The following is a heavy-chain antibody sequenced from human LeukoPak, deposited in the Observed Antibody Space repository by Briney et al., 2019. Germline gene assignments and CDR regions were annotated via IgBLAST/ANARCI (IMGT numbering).Heavy chain of an antibody. J-gene: IGHJ6*02. D-gene: IGHD4-23*01. CDR1: GFTFSDYY. V-gene: IGHV3-30*18. CDR3: AKDRGPSYGGTPDYYYYGMDV. CDR2: ISYDGSNK. Sequence: GGSLRLSCAASGFTFSDYYMSWIRQAPGKGLEWVAVISYDGSNKYYADSVKGRFTISRDNSKNTLYLQMNSLRAEDTAVYYCAKDRGPSYGGTPDYYYYGMDVWGQGTTVTVSS.